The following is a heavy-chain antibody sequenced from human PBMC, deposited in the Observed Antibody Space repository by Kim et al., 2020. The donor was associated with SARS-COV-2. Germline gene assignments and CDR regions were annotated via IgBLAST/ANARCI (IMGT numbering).Heavy chain of an antibody. Sequence: CGGSFSGYYWSWIRQPPGKGLEWIGEINHSGSTNYNPSLKSRVTISVDTSKNQFSLKLSSVTAADTAVYYCARGERFYYYYGMDVWGQGTKVTV. V-gene: IGHV4-34*01. D-gene: IGHD1-1*01. CDR3: ARGERFYYYYGMDV. CDR1: GGSFSGYY. J-gene: IGHJ6*02. CDR2: INHSGST.